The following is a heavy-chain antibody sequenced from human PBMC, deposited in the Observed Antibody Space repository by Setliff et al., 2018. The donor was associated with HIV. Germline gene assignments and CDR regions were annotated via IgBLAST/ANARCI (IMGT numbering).Heavy chain of an antibody. Sequence: PSETLSLTCAVYGGSFSGYYWSWIRQPPGKGLEWIGEINHSGSTNYNPSLKSRVTISVDTSKYHFSLKLSSVTAADTAVYYCASGEYSYGYRFDYWGQGTLVTVSS. CDR2: INHSGST. J-gene: IGHJ4*02. CDR3: ASGEYSYGYRFDY. V-gene: IGHV4-34*01. CDR1: GGSFSGYY. D-gene: IGHD5-18*01.